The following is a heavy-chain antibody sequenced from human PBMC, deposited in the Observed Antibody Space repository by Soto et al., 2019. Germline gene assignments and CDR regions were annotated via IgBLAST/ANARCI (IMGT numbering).Heavy chain of an antibody. Sequence: PSETLSLTCAVYGGSFSGYYWSWIRQPPGKGLEWIGEINHSGSTNYNPSLKSRVTISVDTSKNQFSLKLSSVTAADTAVYYCARGVTTVTKGPWGQGTLVTVSS. V-gene: IGHV4-34*01. CDR3: ARGVTTVTKGP. CDR2: INHSGST. D-gene: IGHD4-4*01. CDR1: GGSFSGYY. J-gene: IGHJ5*02.